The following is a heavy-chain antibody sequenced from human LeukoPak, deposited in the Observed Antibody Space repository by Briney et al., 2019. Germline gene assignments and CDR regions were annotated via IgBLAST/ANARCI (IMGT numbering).Heavy chain of an antibody. V-gene: IGHV3-7*03. Sequence: GGSLRLSCAASGFTFSSYWMSWVRQAPGKGLEWVANIKQDGSEKYYVDSVKGRFTISRDNAKNSLYLQMNSLRAEDTALYYCAKDTEYCSGGSCYYDAFDIWGQGTMVTVSS. J-gene: IGHJ3*02. CDR1: GFTFSSYW. CDR3: AKDTEYCSGGSCYYDAFDI. D-gene: IGHD2-15*01. CDR2: IKQDGSEK.